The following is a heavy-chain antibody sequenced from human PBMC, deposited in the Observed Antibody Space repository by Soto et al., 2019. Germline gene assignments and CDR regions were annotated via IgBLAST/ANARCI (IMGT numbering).Heavy chain of an antibody. J-gene: IGHJ6*02. V-gene: IGHV1-18*01. D-gene: IGHD3-22*01. Sequence: ASVKVSCKASGYTFTSYGISWVRQAPGQGLEWMGWISAYNGNTNYAQKLQGRVTMTTDTSTSTAYMEMRSLRSDDTAVYYCARGDFSAYYYDSSGYYTPYYYYGMDVWGQGTTVTVSS. CDR1: GYTFTSYG. CDR2: ISAYNGNT. CDR3: ARGDFSAYYYDSSGYYTPYYYYGMDV.